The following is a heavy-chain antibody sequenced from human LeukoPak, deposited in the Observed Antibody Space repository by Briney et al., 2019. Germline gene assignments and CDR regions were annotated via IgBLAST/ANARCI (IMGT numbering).Heavy chain of an antibody. D-gene: IGHD3-9*01. Sequence: GGSLRLSCAASGFSFSSYEMNWVRQAPGKGLEWVSYISSSGSTIYYADSVKGRFTISRDNAKNSLYLQMNSLRAEDTAVYYCARDDRRYYDILTGYWYYYYYYMDVWGKGTTVTVSS. CDR1: GFSFSSYE. J-gene: IGHJ6*03. CDR3: ARDDRRYYDILTGYWYYYYYYMDV. V-gene: IGHV3-48*03. CDR2: ISSSGSTI.